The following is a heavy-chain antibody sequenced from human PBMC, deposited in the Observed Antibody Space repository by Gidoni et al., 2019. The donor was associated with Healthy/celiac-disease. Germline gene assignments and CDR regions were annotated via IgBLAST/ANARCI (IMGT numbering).Heavy chain of an antibody. CDR1: GCTSSHSG. CDR3: AKYPEGDSSGYYLGAVDY. J-gene: IGHJ4*02. CDR2: ISDDGSNK. Sequence: QVQLVASGGGVGQPGRSRRLSCAASGCTSSHSGTHWVRQAPGTELAWVAVISDDGSNKYYADSVKGRFTISRDNSKNTLDLQMNSLRAEDAAVYYCAKYPEGDSSGYYLGAVDYWGQGTLVTVSS. D-gene: IGHD3-22*01. V-gene: IGHV3-30*18.